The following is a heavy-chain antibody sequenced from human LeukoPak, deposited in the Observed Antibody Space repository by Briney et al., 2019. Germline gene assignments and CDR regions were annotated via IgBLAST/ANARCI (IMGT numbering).Heavy chain of an antibody. CDR1: GFTFSSYS. CDR2: ISGSTSYI. J-gene: IGHJ4*02. V-gene: IGHV3-21*01. CDR3: ARITVVITYFDN. D-gene: IGHD3-22*01. Sequence: PGGSLRLSCTASGFTFSSYSMNWVRQAPGKGLEWVSSISGSTSYIYYADSLKGRFTISRDNAKNSLYLQMNSLIAEDTAVYYCARITVVITYFDNWGQGALVTVSS.